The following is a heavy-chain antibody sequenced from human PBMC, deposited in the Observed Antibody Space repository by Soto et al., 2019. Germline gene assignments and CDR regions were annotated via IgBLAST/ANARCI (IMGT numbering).Heavy chain of an antibody. CDR1: DGSFSGYY. Sequence: QVQLQQWGAGLLKPSETLSLTCAVYDGSFSGYYWSWIRQPPGKGLEWIAEINHSGSTNYSPSLKSRVTISVDTSKNQFALKLSSVTAADTAVYYCAREKPYSSSWYHDYWGQGTLVTVSS. CDR3: AREKPYSSSWYHDY. V-gene: IGHV4-34*01. D-gene: IGHD6-13*01. J-gene: IGHJ4*02. CDR2: INHSGST.